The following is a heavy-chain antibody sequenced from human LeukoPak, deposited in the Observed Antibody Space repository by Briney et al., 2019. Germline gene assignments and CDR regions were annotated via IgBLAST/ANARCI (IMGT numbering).Heavy chain of an antibody. CDR2: IYFTSIN. J-gene: IGHJ4*02. Sequence: SQTLSLTGTGSGGSSSSGDYYWPWIRQPPGKGPELIGCIYFTSINYYNPSLKIRVTISVDTSKNQFSLKLSSVTAADTVVYNGARKLNYFDSWGQGTLVTVSS. CDR1: GGSSSSGDYY. D-gene: IGHD1-7*01. CDR3: ARKLNYFDS. V-gene: IGHV4-30-4*01.